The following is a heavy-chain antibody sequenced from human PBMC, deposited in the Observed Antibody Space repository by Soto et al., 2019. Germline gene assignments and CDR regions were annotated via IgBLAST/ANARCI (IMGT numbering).Heavy chain of an antibody. J-gene: IGHJ4*02. Sequence: EVQLLESGGGLVQPGGSLRLSCAASGFTFSRYAMWWARQAPGKGLECVSAISGGGETTYYADSVKGRFTISRDNSKNTLYLQMNSLRAEDTAVYYCAFNSGSGSYYFDYWGQGTLVTVSS. CDR2: ISGGGETT. D-gene: IGHD3-10*01. CDR3: AFNSGSGSYYFDY. CDR1: GFTFSRYA. V-gene: IGHV3-23*01.